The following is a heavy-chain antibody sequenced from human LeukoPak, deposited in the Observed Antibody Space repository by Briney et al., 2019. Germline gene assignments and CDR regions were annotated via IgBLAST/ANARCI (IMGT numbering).Heavy chain of an antibody. J-gene: IGHJ5*02. CDR1: GFTFSSYW. V-gene: IGHV3-7*01. CDR2: IKQDGSEK. Sequence: PGGSLRLSCAASGFTFSSYWMSWVRQAPGKGLEWVANIKQDGSEKYYVDSVKGRFTIARDNAENSLYLQMNSLRAEDTAVYYCARAAHDYVWGSYRYGPLNWFDPWGQGTLVTVSS. CDR3: ARAAHDYVWGSYRYGPLNWFDP. D-gene: IGHD3-16*02.